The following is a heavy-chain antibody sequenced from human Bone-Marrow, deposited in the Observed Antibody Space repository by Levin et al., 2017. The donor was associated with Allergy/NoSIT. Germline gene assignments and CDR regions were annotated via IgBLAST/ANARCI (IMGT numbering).Heavy chain of an antibody. Sequence: LSLTCAASGFTFSTYWMDWVRQAPGKGLEWVANIKGDGSYKNYVDSVKGRFTISRDNAKNSLYLQMNSLRAEDTAVYYCVKENYYFDFWGQGTLVTVSS. CDR3: VKENYYFDF. J-gene: IGHJ4*02. CDR1: GFTFSTYW. V-gene: IGHV3-7*01. CDR2: IKGDGSYK. D-gene: IGHD1-7*01.